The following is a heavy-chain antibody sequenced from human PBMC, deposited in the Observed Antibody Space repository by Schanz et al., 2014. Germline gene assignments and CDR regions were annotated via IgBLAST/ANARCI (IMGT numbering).Heavy chain of an antibody. Sequence: QVQLVQSGPAVKKPGASMKVSCLASGYSFTEYFLHWVQQAPGQGLEWMGWINPNSGETNYEQKFKGRVTLTSDTSISTAFMELSGLTSDDTATYFCARARYTGYDCSGYWGQGTLLIVSS. CDR2: INPNSGET. D-gene: IGHD5-12*01. J-gene: IGHJ4*02. CDR1: GYSFTEYF. V-gene: IGHV1-2*02. CDR3: ARARYTGYDCSGY.